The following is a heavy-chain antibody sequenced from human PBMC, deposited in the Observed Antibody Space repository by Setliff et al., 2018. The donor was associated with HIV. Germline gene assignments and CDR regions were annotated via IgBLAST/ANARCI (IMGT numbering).Heavy chain of an antibody. D-gene: IGHD6-19*01. V-gene: IGHV3-7*01. CDR1: GVSISNYY. CDR2: IKQDGSEE. J-gene: IGHJ4*02. Sequence: ETLSLTCTASGVSISNYYWSWIRQPPGKGLEWVAKIKQDGSEEYYVDSVKGRFTISRDNAKNSVYLQMNSLRVEDTAMYYCTKDHLSGWASDCWGQGTLVTVSS. CDR3: TKDHLSGWASDC.